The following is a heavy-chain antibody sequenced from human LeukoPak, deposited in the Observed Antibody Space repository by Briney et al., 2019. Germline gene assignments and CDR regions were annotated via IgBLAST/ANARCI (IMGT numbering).Heavy chain of an antibody. CDR1: GFTFGGSA. J-gene: IGHJ4*03. Sequence: GGSLRLSCEASGFTFGGSAMSWVRQAPGKGLEWISDISGAGRETYYADSVKGRFTISRDNSKNTLYLQLNSLGAEDTAVYFCAKIDSPRVGWRAPFDYWGQGTTVTVSS. CDR2: ISGAGRET. D-gene: IGHD6-19*01. V-gene: IGHV3-23*01. CDR3: AKIDSPRVGWRAPFDY.